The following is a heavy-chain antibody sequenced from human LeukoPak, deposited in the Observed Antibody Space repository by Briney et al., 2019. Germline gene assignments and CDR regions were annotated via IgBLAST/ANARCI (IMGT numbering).Heavy chain of an antibody. CDR3: ASYSYYYDSSGYFDY. V-gene: IGHV4-31*03. CDR2: IYYSGST. Sequence: TSETLSLTCTVSGGSISSGGYYWSWIRQHPGKGLEWIGYIYYSGSTYYNPSLKSRVTISVDTSKNQFSLKLSSVTAADTAVYYCASYSYYYDSSGYFDYWGQGTLVTVSS. J-gene: IGHJ4*02. CDR1: GGSISSGGYY. D-gene: IGHD3-22*01.